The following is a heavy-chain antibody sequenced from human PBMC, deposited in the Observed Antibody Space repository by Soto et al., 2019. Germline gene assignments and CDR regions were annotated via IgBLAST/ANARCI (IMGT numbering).Heavy chain of an antibody. J-gene: IGHJ6*02. CDR3: ARMGDSYGPAGMDV. CDR2: IYYSGST. CDR1: GGSISSSSYY. D-gene: IGHD5-18*01. Sequence: TLSLTCTVSGGSISSSSYYWGWIRQPPGKGLEWIGSIYYSGSTYYNPSLKSRVTISVDTSKNQFSLKLSSVTAADTAVYYCARMGDSYGPAGMDVWGQGTTVTVSS. V-gene: IGHV4-39*01.